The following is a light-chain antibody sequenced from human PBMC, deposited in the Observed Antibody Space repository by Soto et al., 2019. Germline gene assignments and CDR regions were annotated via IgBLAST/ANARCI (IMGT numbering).Light chain of an antibody. Sequence: AIQLTQSPSSLSASVGDRVTITCRASQGISSALAWYQQKPGKAPKLLIYDASSLESGFQSRFSDSGSGTDFTLTISSLQPDDFATYYCQQFNSYPMYNFGQGTKLEIK. J-gene: IGKJ2*01. CDR3: QQFNSYPMYN. CDR1: QGISSA. V-gene: IGKV1-13*02. CDR2: DAS.